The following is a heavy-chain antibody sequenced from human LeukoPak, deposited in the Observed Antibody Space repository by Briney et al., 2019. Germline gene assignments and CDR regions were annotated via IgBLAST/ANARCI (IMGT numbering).Heavy chain of an antibody. V-gene: IGHV3-23*01. CDR1: GFTFSSYA. Sequence: HPGGSLRLSCAASGFTFSSYAMSWVRQAPGKGLEWVSAISGSGGSTYYADSVKGRFTISRDNSKNTLYLQMNSLRAEDTAVYYCASVGYDFWSGYFLDYYYGMDVWGQGTTVTVSS. CDR2: ISGSGGST. D-gene: IGHD3-3*01. J-gene: IGHJ6*02. CDR3: ASVGYDFWSGYFLDYYYGMDV.